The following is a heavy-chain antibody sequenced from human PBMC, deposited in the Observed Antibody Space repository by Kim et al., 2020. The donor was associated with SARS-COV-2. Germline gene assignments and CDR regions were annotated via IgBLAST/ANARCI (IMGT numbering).Heavy chain of an antibody. Sequence: SDTLSLTCTVSGGSISSSSYYWGWIRQPPGKGLEWIGSIYYSGSTYYNPSLKSRVTISVDTSKNQFSLKLSSVTAADTAVYYCARHTSSGWYLSIGFWFDPWGQGTLVTVSS. CDR2: IYYSGST. V-gene: IGHV4-39*01. J-gene: IGHJ5*02. D-gene: IGHD6-19*01. CDR3: ARHTSSGWYLSIGFWFDP. CDR1: GGSISSSSYY.